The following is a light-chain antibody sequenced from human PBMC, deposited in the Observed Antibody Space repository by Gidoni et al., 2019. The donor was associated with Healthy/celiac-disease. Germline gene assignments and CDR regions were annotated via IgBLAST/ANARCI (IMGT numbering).Light chain of an antibody. Sequence: QSVLTQPPHASATPGQRVTISCSGSSSNIGSNTVNWYQQLPGTAPKLLIYSNNQRPSGVPDRFSGSKSGTSASLAISGRQSEDEADYYCAAWDDSLNGVVFGGGTKLTVL. CDR2: SNN. J-gene: IGLJ2*01. CDR3: AAWDDSLNGVV. CDR1: SSNIGSNT. V-gene: IGLV1-44*01.